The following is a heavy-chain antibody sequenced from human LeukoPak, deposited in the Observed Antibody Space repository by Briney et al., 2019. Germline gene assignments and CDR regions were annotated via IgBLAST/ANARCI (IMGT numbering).Heavy chain of an antibody. CDR2: ISSSSTYI. CDR3: AKSSGWNYYYYYMDV. Sequence: GGSLRLSCAGPGFTFSNYGMNWVRQAPGKGLEWVSSISSSSTYIYYADSVKGRFTISRDNAKNSLYLQMNSLRAEDTAVYYCAKSSGWNYYYYYMDVWGKGTTVIASS. D-gene: IGHD6-19*01. J-gene: IGHJ6*03. CDR1: GFTFSNYG. V-gene: IGHV3-21*01.